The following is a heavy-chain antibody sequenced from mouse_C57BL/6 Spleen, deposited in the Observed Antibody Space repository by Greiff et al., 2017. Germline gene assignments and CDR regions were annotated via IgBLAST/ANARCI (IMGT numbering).Heavy chain of an antibody. CDR2: IHPSDSDT. Sequence: VKLQQPGAELVKPGASVKVSCKASGYTFTSYWMHWVKQRPGQGLEWIGRIHPSDSDTNYNQKFKGKATLTVDKSSSTAYMQLSSLTSEDSAVYYCASYYYGTDAMDYWGQGTSVTVSS. J-gene: IGHJ4*01. CDR1: GYTFTSYW. CDR3: ASYYYGTDAMDY. D-gene: IGHD1-1*01. V-gene: IGHV1-74*01.